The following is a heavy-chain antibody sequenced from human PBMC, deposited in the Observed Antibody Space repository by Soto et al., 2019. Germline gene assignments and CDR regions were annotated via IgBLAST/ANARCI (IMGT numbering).Heavy chain of an antibody. CDR1: GFSVSSYY. V-gene: IGHV3-53*01. Sequence: EVQLVESGGGLIQPGGSLTLSCSASGFSVSSYYMNWVRQGPGKGLEWVSVVYSGGSPSYADSVKGRFTIARDSAKNTLYLHMKSLRVEDTAVYYCARDVPNWSPDSNYFGMDVWGQGTTVTVSS. D-gene: IGHD1-1*01. CDR2: VYSGGSP. J-gene: IGHJ6*02. CDR3: ARDVPNWSPDSNYFGMDV.